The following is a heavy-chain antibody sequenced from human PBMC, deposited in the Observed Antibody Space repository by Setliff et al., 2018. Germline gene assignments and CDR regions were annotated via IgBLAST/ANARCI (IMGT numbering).Heavy chain of an antibody. CDR3: ARTGTTYYYSCMDV. CDR1: GAAISTYH. J-gene: IGHJ6*03. D-gene: IGHD3-22*01. V-gene: IGHV4-59*08. CDR2: VSYGGST. Sequence: ETLSLTCAVSGAAISTYHWSWLRQPPGKGLEWIGYVSYGGSTKYNPSLESRVTISLDAPKNQFSLKLTSVTAADTAVYYCARTGTTYYYSCMDVWGKGTTVTVSS.